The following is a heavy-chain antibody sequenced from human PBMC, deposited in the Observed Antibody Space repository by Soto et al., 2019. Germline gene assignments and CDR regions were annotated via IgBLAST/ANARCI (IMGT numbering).Heavy chain of an antibody. Sequence: QVQLVESGEAVAKLGSPWGSSCQRLGSPLGPMGCTGFAKAQGRGWEWVAVTWLDESNKYYADSVRGRFTISRDNSKNTLYLQMNSLRAEDTALYYCVKDGPNWGKDFDYWGQGTLVTVSS. V-gene: IGHV3-33*06. CDR3: VKDGPNWGKDFDY. J-gene: IGHJ4*02. CDR2: TWLDESNK. CDR1: GSPLGPMG. D-gene: IGHD3-16*01.